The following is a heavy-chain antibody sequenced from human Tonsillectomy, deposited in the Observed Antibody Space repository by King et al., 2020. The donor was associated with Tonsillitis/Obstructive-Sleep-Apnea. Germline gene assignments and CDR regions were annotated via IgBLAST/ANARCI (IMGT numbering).Heavy chain of an antibody. Sequence: VQLVESGGRLVRSRGSLRLSCAASGFTFSDYYMNWIRQAPGKGLEWVSYISSSSTYTNYADSVKGRFTISRDNAKKSVYLQMNSLRAEDTAVYYCAGRWFGELFDYGMDVWGQGTTVTVSS. CDR1: GFTFSDYY. V-gene: IGHV3-11*06. CDR2: ISSSSTYT. CDR3: AGRWFGELFDYGMDV. D-gene: IGHD3-10*01. J-gene: IGHJ6*02.